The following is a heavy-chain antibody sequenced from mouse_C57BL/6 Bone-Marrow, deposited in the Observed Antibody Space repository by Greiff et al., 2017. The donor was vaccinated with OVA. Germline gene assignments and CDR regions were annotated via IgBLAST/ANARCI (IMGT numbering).Heavy chain of an antibody. V-gene: IGHV1-54*01. CDR1: GYAFTNYL. J-gene: IGHJ4*01. CDR2: INPGSGGT. Sequence: VKLMESGAELVRPGTSVKVSCKASGYAFTNYLIEWVKQRPGQGLEWIGVINPGSGGTNYTEKFKGKATLTADKSSSTAYMQLSSLTSEDSAVYVCARAGYSVYYAMDYWGQGTSVTVAS. D-gene: IGHD2-12*01. CDR3: ARAGYSVYYAMDY.